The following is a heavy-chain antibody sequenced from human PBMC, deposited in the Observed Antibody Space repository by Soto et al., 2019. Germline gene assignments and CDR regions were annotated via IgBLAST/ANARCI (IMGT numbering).Heavy chain of an antibody. CDR3: ARDPPEEGAAMFDL. CDR1: GYTFSNYG. D-gene: IGHD1-26*01. CDR2: ISAYNGNI. V-gene: IGHV1-18*01. J-gene: IGHJ5*02. Sequence: ASVKVSCKASGYTFSNYGISGVLQSPLQGLEWMGWISAYNGNIKFAQKVQGRVTMTTDTFTSTAYMELRSLRSDDTAVYYCARDPPEEGAAMFDLWGQGTLVTVSS.